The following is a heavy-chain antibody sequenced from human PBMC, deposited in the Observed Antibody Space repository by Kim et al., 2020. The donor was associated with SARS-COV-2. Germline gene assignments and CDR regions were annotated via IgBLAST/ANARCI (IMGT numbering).Heavy chain of an antibody. V-gene: IGHV3-21*06. J-gene: IGHJ4*02. CDR1: GFTFSSYS. CDR3: ARGNYDILTTYYTVDY. D-gene: IGHD3-9*01. CDR2: ISSSSSYI. Sequence: GSLRLSCAASGFTFSSYSMNWVRQAPGKGLEWVSSISSSSSYIYYADSVKGRFTISRDNAKNSLYLQMNSLRAEDTAVYYCARGNYDILTTYYTVDYWGQGTLVTVSS.